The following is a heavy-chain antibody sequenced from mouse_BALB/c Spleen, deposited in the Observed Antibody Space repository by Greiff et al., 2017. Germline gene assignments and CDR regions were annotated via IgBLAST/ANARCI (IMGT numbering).Heavy chain of an antibody. CDR2: IRNKANGYTT. CDR3: ARELGGFAY. V-gene: IGHV7-3*02. D-gene: IGHD4-1*01. Sequence: EVMLVESGGGLVQPGGSLRLSCATSGFTFTDYYMSWVRQPPGKALEWLGFIRNKANGYTTEYSASVKGRFTISRDNSQSILYLQMNTLRAEDSATYYCARELGGFAYWGQGTLVTFSA. CDR1: GFTFTDYY. J-gene: IGHJ3*01.